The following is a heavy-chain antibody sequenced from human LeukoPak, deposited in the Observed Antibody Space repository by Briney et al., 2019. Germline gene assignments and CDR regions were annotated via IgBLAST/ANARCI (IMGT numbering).Heavy chain of an antibody. J-gene: IGHJ4*02. V-gene: IGHV3-23*01. D-gene: IGHD6-13*01. CDR3: AKRLTYGSSWYYFEY. Sequence: PGGSLRLSCAGSGVTFRSYEMTWVRQAPGKGLEWVSTISAVGTTTYYADSVKGRFTISRDNSKDTLYLHMNSLRAEDTALYYCAKRLTYGSSWYYFEYWGQGTLVTVSS. CDR2: ISAVGTTT. CDR1: GVTFRSYE.